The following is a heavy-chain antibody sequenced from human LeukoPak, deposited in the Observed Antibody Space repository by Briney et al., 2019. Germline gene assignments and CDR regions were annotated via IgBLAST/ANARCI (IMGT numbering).Heavy chain of an antibody. CDR2: IGTYNGNT. V-gene: IGHV1-18*01. J-gene: IGHJ4*02. CDR1: GYTFTSYG. Sequence: GASVKVSCKASGYTFTSYGISWVRQAPGQGLEWMGWIGTYNGNTNYAQKLQGRVTMTTDTSTSTAYMELRSLRSDDTAVYYCARGGPPNYYGSGSYYRYYFDNWGQGTLVTVPS. CDR3: ARGGPPNYYGSGSYYRYYFDN. D-gene: IGHD3-10*01.